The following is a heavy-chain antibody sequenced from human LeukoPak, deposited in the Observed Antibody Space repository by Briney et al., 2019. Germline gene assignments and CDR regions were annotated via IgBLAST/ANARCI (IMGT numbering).Heavy chain of an antibody. V-gene: IGHV4-4*07. J-gene: IGHJ6*02. CDR3: ARSRLRFLEMDV. Sequence: SETLSLTCTVSGGSISGYYWSWIRQPAGRGLEWIGRIYTSGSTNYNPSLKSRVTMSVDTSKNQFSLKLTSVTAADTAVYYCARSRLRFLEMDVWGQGTTVTVSS. D-gene: IGHD3-3*01. CDR1: GGSISGYY. CDR2: IYTSGST.